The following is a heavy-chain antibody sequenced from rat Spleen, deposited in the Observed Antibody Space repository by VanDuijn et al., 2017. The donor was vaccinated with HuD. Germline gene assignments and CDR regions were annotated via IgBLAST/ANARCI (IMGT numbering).Heavy chain of an antibody. Sequence: EVQLVESGGGLVQPGRSLKLSCAASGFTFSDYYMAWVRQAPKKGLEWVASINYEGSDTYYGGSVKGRFTISRDNAETTLYLQMNSLRSEDTATYYGARHGPGSWYFDLWGPGTMVTVSS. J-gene: IGHJ1*01. D-gene: IGHD5-1*01. V-gene: IGHV5-22*01. CDR2: INYEGSDT. CDR1: GFTFSDYY. CDR3: ARHGPGSWYFDL.